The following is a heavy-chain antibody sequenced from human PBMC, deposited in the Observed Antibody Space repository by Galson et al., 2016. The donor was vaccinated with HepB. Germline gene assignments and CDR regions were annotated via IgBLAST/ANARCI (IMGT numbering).Heavy chain of an antibody. D-gene: IGHD7-27*01. CDR3: ARVPKTGDYFDP. CDR2: IFSTGST. V-gene: IGHV4-59*01. J-gene: IGHJ5*02. Sequence: VSGGSIDNYYWSWIRQPPGKELQYIGRIFSTGSTNYNPSLKGRVTISVDTSKTQFSLKLTSMTAADTAVCYCARVPKTGDYFDPWGQGTLVTVSS. CDR1: GGSIDNYY.